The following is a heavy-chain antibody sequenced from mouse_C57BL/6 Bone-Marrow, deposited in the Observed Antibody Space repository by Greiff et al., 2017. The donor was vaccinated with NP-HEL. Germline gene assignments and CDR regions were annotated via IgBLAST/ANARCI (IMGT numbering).Heavy chain of an antibody. V-gene: IGHV1-81*01. CDR1: GYTFTSYG. J-gene: IGHJ2*01. CDR2: IYPRSGNT. CDR3: ARKRGSY. Sequence: VQLKESGAELARPGASVKLSCKASGYTFTSYGISWVKQRTGQGLEWIGEIYPRSGNTYYNEKFKGKATLTADKSSSTAYMELRSLTSEDSAVYFCARKRGSYWGQGTTLTVSS.